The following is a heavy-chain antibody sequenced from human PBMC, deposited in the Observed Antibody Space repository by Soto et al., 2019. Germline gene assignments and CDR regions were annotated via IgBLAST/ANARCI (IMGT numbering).Heavy chain of an antibody. V-gene: IGHV3-30*18. D-gene: IGHD2-2*01. CDR3: AKDRSSTWSFDY. Sequence: GRPMRLWCVASGFTFSSDGMHWVRKAPGKGLEWVAVISHDGSDKRYADSVKGRFTISRDNSKNTLYLQLNSLRAEDTAVYYCAKDRSSTWSFDYWGQGTLVTGSS. J-gene: IGHJ4*02. CDR1: GFTFSSDG. CDR2: ISHDGSDK.